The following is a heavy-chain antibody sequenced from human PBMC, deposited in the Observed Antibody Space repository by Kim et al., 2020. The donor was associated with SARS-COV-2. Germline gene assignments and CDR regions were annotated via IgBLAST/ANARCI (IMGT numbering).Heavy chain of an antibody. J-gene: IGHJ4*02. Sequence: SETLSLTCSVSGGSITNYYWNWIRQPPGKALEWIGCFSYTGRADYNPSLANRVSISADTSKNQLSLKLNSVTAADTAVYYCARSPGTFHVRVLGYWGQGILVTVNS. CDR2: FSYTGRA. CDR3: ARSPGTFHVRVLGY. D-gene: IGHD3-10*01. V-gene: IGHV4-59*01. CDR1: GGSITNYY.